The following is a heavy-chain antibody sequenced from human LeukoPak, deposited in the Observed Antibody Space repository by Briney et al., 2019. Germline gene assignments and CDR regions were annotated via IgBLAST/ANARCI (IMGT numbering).Heavy chain of an antibody. Sequence: ASVKVSCKASGYTFTSYGISWVRQAPGQGLEWKGWISAYNGNTNYAQKLQGRVTMTTDTSTSTAYMELRSLRSDDTAVYYCARDLVVVVPAAMPLDYWGQGTLVTVSS. CDR2: ISAYNGNT. D-gene: IGHD2-2*01. CDR1: GYTFTSYG. J-gene: IGHJ4*02. V-gene: IGHV1-18*01. CDR3: ARDLVVVVPAAMPLDY.